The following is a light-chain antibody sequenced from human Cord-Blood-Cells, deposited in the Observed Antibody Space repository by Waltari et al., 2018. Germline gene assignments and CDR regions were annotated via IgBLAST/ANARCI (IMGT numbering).Light chain of an antibody. CDR1: QSLSSSY. J-gene: IGKJ1*01. CDR2: GAS. Sequence: EIVLTQSAGTLSLSPGERATPSCRASQSLSSSYLARYQQKPGQAPRLLIYGASSRATGIPDRFSGSGSGTDFTLTNSRLEPEDFAVYYCQQYGSSPPWTFGQGTKVEIK. V-gene: IGKV3-20*01. CDR3: QQYGSSPPWT.